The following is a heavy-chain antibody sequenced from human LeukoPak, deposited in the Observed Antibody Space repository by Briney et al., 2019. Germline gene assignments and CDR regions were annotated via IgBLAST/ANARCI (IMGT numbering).Heavy chain of an antibody. V-gene: IGHV4-30-4*08. CDR2: IYYSGST. Sequence: PSQTLSLTCTVSGGSISSGDYYWSWIRQPPGKGLEWIGYIYYSGSTYYNPSLKSRVTISVDTSKNQFSLKLSSVTAADTAVYCCASVTYYYDSSGSDAFDIWGQGTMVTVSS. D-gene: IGHD3-22*01. CDR1: GGSISSGDYY. CDR3: ASVTYYYDSSGSDAFDI. J-gene: IGHJ3*02.